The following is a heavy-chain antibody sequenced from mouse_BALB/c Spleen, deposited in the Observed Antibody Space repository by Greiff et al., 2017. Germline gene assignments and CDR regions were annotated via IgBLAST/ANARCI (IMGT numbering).Heavy chain of an antibody. V-gene: IGHV1-62-2*01. CDR2: FYPGSGSI. Sequence: VKLQESGAELVKPGASVKLSCKASGYTFTEYIIHWVKQRSGQGLEWIGWFYPGSGSIKYNEKFKDKATLTADKSSSTVYMELSRLTSEDSAVYFCARSTVVATRYYAMDYWGQGTSVTVSS. CDR3: ARSTVVATRYYAMDY. D-gene: IGHD1-1*01. J-gene: IGHJ4*01. CDR1: GYTFTEYI.